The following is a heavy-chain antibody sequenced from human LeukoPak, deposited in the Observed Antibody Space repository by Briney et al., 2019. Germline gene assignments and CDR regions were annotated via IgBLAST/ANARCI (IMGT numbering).Heavy chain of an antibody. J-gene: IGHJ6*03. D-gene: IGHD4-17*01. CDR2: IIPILGTA. Sequence: SVKVSCKASGGTFSSYAISWVRQAPGQGLEWMGGIIPILGTANYAQKFQGRVTITADESTSTAYMELSSLRSEDTAVYYCARGSTVTTYYYYMDVWGKGTTVTISS. CDR1: GGTFSSYA. CDR3: ARGSTVTTYYYYMDV. V-gene: IGHV1-69*13.